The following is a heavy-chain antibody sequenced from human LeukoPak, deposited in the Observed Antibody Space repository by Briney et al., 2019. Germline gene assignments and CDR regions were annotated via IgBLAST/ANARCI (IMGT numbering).Heavy chain of an antibody. D-gene: IGHD3-10*01. J-gene: IGHJ4*02. V-gene: IGHV3-7*01. CDR1: GFTFSSYW. Sequence: GRSLRLSCAASGFTFSSYWMSWVRQAPGKGLEWVANINQDGSEKYYVDSVKGRFTISRDNAKNSLYLQMNSLRAEDTAVYYCARDHGSGSYYTPDFDYWGQGTLVTVSS. CDR3: ARDHGSGSYYTPDFDY. CDR2: INQDGSEK.